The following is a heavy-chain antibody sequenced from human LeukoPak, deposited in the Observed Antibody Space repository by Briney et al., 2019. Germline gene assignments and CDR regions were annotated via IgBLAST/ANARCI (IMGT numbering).Heavy chain of an antibody. CDR3: ARGYDSSGYYERIDWFDP. V-gene: IGHV4-38-2*02. D-gene: IGHD3-22*01. CDR2: IYHSGST. CDR1: GYSISSGYY. Sequence: SETLSLTCTVSGYSISSGYYWGWIRQPPGKGLEWIGSIYHSGSTYYNPSLKSRVTISVDTSKNQFSLKLSSVTAADTAVYYCARGYDSSGYYERIDWFDPWGQGTLVTVSS. J-gene: IGHJ5*02.